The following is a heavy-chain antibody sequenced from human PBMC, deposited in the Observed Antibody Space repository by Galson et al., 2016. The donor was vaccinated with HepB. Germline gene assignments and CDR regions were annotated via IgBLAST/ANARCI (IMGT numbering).Heavy chain of an antibody. CDR3: AKGRYCGGDCYSSDY. D-gene: IGHD2-21*02. V-gene: IGHV3-23*01. J-gene: IGHJ4*02. Sequence: SLRLSCAASGFTFSSYAMNWVRQAPGKGLQWVSGISGGGVSTHYADSVKGRFTISRDNSKNTLYLQMNSLRAVDTAVYYCAKGRYCGGDCYSSDYWGQGTLVTVSS. CDR2: ISGGGVST. CDR1: GFTFSSYA.